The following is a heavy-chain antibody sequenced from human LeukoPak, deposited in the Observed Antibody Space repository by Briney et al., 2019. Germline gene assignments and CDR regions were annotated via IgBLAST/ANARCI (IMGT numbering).Heavy chain of an antibody. Sequence: GGSLRLSCAASGITFSSYGLIWVRQAPGKGLELVSGISGGGGNPSYTDSVKGRFTISRDNSKNTLFLRMNSLRPEDTALYYCAKSAGGNSNWQFDYWGQGTLVTVSS. V-gene: IGHV3-23*01. D-gene: IGHD1-1*01. J-gene: IGHJ4*02. CDR2: ISGGGGNP. CDR1: GITFSSYG. CDR3: AKSAGGNSNWQFDY.